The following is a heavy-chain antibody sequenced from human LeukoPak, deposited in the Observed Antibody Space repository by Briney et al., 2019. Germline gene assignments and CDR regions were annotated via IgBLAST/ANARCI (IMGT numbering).Heavy chain of an antibody. Sequence: GESLKISCKGSGYSFTSYWIGWVRQMPGKGLEWMGIIYPGDSDTRYSPSFQGQVTISADKSISTAYLQWSSLKASDTAMYYCATHTYYYGSGSYGSHDAFDIWGQGTMVTVCS. D-gene: IGHD3-10*01. CDR3: ATHTYYYGSGSYGSHDAFDI. V-gene: IGHV5-51*01. J-gene: IGHJ3*02. CDR2: IYPGDSDT. CDR1: GYSFTSYW.